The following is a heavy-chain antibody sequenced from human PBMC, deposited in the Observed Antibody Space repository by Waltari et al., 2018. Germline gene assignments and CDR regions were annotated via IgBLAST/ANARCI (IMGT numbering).Heavy chain of an antibody. V-gene: IGHV4-39*01. J-gene: IGHJ1*01. D-gene: IGHD4-17*01. CDR1: GGSINTKYN. Sequence: QLQLQESGPGLVRPSETLSLTGTASGGSINTKYNWAWIRQPPGKGLEWMGNMQYRGSTFYNPSLMSRVTISLDTSKNQFSLTLTSVDAADTAVYFCGRIAFGDDGGYFQYWGQGTLVTVSS. CDR2: MQYRGST. CDR3: GRIAFGDDGGYFQY.